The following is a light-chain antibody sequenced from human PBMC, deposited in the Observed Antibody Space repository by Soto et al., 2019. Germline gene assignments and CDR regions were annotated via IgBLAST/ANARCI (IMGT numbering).Light chain of an antibody. CDR2: LGS. CDR1: QSLLHSNGYNY. CDR3: MQPSQVVGE. V-gene: IGKV2-28*01. J-gene: IGKJ1*01. Sequence: DSVMTQFPLSLSVTPGEPASISCRSSQSLLHSNGYNYLDWYVQKPGQSPQLLIYLGSNRASGVTEGVRGSGSGKDFTLKISRVEAEDVGVDCCMQPSQVVGEFAQGTKVEIK.